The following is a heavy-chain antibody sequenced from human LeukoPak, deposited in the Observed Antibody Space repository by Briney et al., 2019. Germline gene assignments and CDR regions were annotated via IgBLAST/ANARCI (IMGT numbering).Heavy chain of an antibody. D-gene: IGHD6-13*01. V-gene: IGHV3-23*01. CDR3: ARGPSRRGLRSSADY. Sequence: GGALRLSCFASGPTFFHHALSGGGQAPGEGGGGGSAISGSGDNTYYADSVKGRFTISRDNFKNVMFLQMHSLRAEDTALYVCARGPSRRGLRSSADYWGPGTLVTVSS. CDR2: ISGSGDNT. CDR1: GPTFFHHA. J-gene: IGHJ4*02.